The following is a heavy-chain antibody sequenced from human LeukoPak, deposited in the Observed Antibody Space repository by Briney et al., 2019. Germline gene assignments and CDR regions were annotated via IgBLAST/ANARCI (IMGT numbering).Heavy chain of an antibody. V-gene: IGHV4-59*12. J-gene: IGHJ6*03. CDR1: GGSISSYY. Sequence: PSETLSLTCTVSGGSISSYYWSWIRQPPGKGLEWIGYIYYSGSTNYNPSLKSRVTISVDTSKNQFSLKLSSVTAADTAVYYCARGRTYYDFWSGYAPYYYYYMDVWGKGTTVTVSS. CDR3: ARGRTYYDFWSGYAPYYYYYMDV. CDR2: IYYSGST. D-gene: IGHD3-3*01.